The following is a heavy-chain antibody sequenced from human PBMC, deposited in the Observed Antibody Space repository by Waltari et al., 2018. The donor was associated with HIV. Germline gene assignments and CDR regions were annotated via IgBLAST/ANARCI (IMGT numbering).Heavy chain of an antibody. CDR2: IYYTGGA. J-gene: IGHJ2*01. D-gene: IGHD1-26*01. CDR1: GGSVSSSSYV. V-gene: IGHV4-39*01. CDR3: ARHALRVGAAYWNFDL. Sequence: QLQLQESGPGLVKPSETLSLTCTVSGGSVSSSSYVWGWIRQPPGKGLEWIGRIYYTGGAYYNPSLKSRVTISVDTAKNQFSLRVTSVTAADTAVYYCARHALRVGAAYWNFDLWGRGTLVTVSS.